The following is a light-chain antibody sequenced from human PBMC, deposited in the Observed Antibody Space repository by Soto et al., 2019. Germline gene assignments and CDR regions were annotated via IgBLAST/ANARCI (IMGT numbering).Light chain of an antibody. J-gene: IGKJ2*01. CDR3: QQYSTPPMYT. Sequence: EIVLTQSPGTLSLSPGERGTLSCRASQSVTNNYLAWYQQKRGQPPRLLIHGASSRATGIPDRFSGSGSGTDFTLTISGMEPEDFAVDYCQQYSTPPMYTFGQGTQVEIK. CDR2: GAS. V-gene: IGKV3-20*01. CDR1: QSVTNNY.